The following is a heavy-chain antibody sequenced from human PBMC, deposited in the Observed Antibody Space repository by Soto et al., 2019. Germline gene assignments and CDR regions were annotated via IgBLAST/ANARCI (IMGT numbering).Heavy chain of an antibody. CDR1: GFTFSNAW. V-gene: IGHV3-15*01. D-gene: IGHD2-15*01. CDR3: TTADSGYCSGGSCYSGWFDP. Sequence: GGSLRLSCAASGFTFSNAWMSWVRQAPGKGLEWVGRIKSKTDGGTTDYAAPVKGRFTISRDDSKNTLYLQMNSLKTEDTAVYYCTTADSGYCSGGSCYSGWFDPWGQGTLVTVSS. J-gene: IGHJ5*02. CDR2: IKSKTDGGTT.